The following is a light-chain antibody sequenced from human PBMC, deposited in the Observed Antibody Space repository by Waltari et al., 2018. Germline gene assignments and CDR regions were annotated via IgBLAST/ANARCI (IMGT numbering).Light chain of an antibody. V-gene: IGLV2-14*01. CDR3: SSYTSSSAQVV. CDR1: SRDVGGYNY. J-gene: IGLJ2*01. CDR2: DVS. Sequence: QSALTQPASVSGSPGQSITIPCTGTSRDVGGYNYVSWYQQHQGKAPKLMIYDVSNRPSGVSNRFSGSKSGNTASLTISGLQAEDEADYYCSSYTSSSAQVVFGGGTKLTVL.